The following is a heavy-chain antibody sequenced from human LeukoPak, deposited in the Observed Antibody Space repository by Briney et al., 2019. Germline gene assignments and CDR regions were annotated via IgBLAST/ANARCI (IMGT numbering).Heavy chain of an antibody. V-gene: IGHV3-30*04. Sequence: GRSLRLSCAASGFTFSSYAMHWVRQAPGKGLEWAAVISYDGSNKYYADSVKGRFTISRDNSKNTLYLQMNSLRAEDTAVYYCAKVPDGYSYGLDYWGQGTLVTVSS. CDR1: GFTFSSYA. CDR2: ISYDGSNK. D-gene: IGHD5-18*01. J-gene: IGHJ4*02. CDR3: AKVPDGYSYGLDY.